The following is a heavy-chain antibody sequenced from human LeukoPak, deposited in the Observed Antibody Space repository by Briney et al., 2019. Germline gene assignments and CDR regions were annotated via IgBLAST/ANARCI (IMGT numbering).Heavy chain of an antibody. V-gene: IGHV3-11*01. J-gene: IGHJ4*02. Sequence: PGGSLRLSCAASGFTFSDYYMSWIRQAPGKGLEWVSYISSSGSTIYYADSVKGRFTISRDNSKNTLYLQMNSLRAEDTAVYYCAKDRMQLFDYWSQGTLVTVSS. CDR3: AKDRMQLFDY. D-gene: IGHD6-13*01. CDR1: GFTFSDYY. CDR2: ISSSGSTI.